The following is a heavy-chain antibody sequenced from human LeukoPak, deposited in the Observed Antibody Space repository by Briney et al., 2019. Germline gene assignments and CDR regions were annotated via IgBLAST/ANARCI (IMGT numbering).Heavy chain of an antibody. CDR3: AKDLAYYYDSSGQPGAFDI. CDR1: GFTFSSYG. CDR2: ISYDGSNK. Sequence: PGGSLRLSCAASGFTFSSYGMHWVRQAPGKGLEWVAVISYDGSNKYYADSVKGRFTISRDNSKNTLYLQMNSLRAEDTAVYYCAKDLAYYYDSSGQPGAFDIWGQGTMVTVSS. V-gene: IGHV3-30*18. J-gene: IGHJ3*02. D-gene: IGHD3-22*01.